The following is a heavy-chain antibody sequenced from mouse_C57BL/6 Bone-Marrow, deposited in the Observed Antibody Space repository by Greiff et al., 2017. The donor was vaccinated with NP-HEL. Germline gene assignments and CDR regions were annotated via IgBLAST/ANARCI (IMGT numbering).Heavy chain of an antibody. CDR1: GYTFTSYG. Sequence: QVQLKQSGAELARPGASVKLSCKASGYTFTSYGISWVKQRTGQGLEWIGEIYPRSGNTYYNEQFKGKATLTAVKSSSTAYMELRSLPSEDSAGYFCARDYGSRPFAYWGQGTLVTVSA. CDR2: IYPRSGNT. V-gene: IGHV1-81*01. J-gene: IGHJ3*01. D-gene: IGHD1-1*01. CDR3: ARDYGSRPFAY.